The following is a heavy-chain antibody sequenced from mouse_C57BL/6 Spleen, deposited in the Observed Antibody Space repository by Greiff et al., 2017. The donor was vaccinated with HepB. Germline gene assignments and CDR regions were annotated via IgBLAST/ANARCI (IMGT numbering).Heavy chain of an antibody. J-gene: IGHJ4*01. CDR2: INPNNGGT. V-gene: IGHV1-18*01. CDR1: GYTFTDYN. CDR3: ARRGNGSSYYAMDY. D-gene: IGHD1-1*01. Sequence: VQLQQSGPELVKPGASVKIPCKASGYTFTDYNMDWVKQSHGKSLEWIGDINPNNGGTIYNQKFKGKATLTVDKSSSTAYMELRSLTSEDTAVYYCARRGNGSSYYAMDYWGQGTSVTVSS.